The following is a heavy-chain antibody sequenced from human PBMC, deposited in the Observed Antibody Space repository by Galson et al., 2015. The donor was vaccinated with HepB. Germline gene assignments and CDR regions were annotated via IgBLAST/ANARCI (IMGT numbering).Heavy chain of an antibody. Sequence: SLRLSCAASGFTGFSFRNMWMSWVRQAPGKELEWVGRIYSNTDGGATDYAAAVKGRFTISRDDSENTLYLQMNSLKTEDTAVYYCTADVGRLVYANLPLFDFWGQGTVVTVSS. D-gene: IGHD2-8*01. J-gene: IGHJ3*01. CDR2: IYSNTDGGAT. V-gene: IGHV3-15*01. CDR1: GFTGFSFRNMW. CDR3: TADVGRLVYANLPLFDF.